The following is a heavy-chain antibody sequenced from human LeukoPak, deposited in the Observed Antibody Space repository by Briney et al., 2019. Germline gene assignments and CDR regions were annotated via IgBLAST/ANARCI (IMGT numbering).Heavy chain of an antibody. Sequence: SQTLSLTCTVSGGSISSGGYYWSWIRQHPGKGLEWIGYIYYSGSIYYNPSLKSRVTISVDTSKNQFSLKLSSVTAADTAVYYCARARGIVVVPAAMPGGIWFDPWGQGTLVTVSS. V-gene: IGHV4-31*03. D-gene: IGHD2-2*01. CDR2: IYYSGSI. CDR3: ARARGIVVVPAAMPGGIWFDP. CDR1: GGSISSGGYY. J-gene: IGHJ5*02.